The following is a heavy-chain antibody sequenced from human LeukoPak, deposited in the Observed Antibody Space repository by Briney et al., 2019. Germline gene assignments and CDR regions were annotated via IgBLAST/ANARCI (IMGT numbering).Heavy chain of an antibody. V-gene: IGHV1-18*01. CDR2: ISAYNGNT. J-gene: IGHJ6*02. D-gene: IGHD2-15*01. CDR1: CYTFTSYG. Sequence: ASVKVSCKASCYTFTSYGISWVRQAPGQGLEWMGWISAYNGNTNYAQKLQGRVTMTTDTSTSTAYMELRSLRSDDTAVYYCARRDCSGGSCYYYYGMDVWGQGTTVTVSS. CDR3: ARRDCSGGSCYYYYGMDV.